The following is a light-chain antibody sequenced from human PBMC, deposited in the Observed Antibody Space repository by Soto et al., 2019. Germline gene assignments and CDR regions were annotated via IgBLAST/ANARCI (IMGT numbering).Light chain of an antibody. J-gene: IGKJ1*01. CDR2: AAS. CDR1: QGISTY. Sequence: DIQMTQSPSSLSASVVYRVTIACRASQGISTYLNCYQQKPGKAPKLLIHAASSLQSGVPSRFSGSGSETDFTLTISSLQPEDFATYSCQQSYSTTWTFGQGTKVDIK. CDR3: QQSYSTTWT. V-gene: IGKV1-39*01.